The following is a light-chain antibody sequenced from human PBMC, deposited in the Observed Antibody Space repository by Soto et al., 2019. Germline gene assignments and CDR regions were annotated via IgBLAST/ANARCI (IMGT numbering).Light chain of an antibody. CDR1: QSINNW. J-gene: IGKJ1*01. V-gene: IGKV1-5*03. CDR3: QQYNSYVT. CDR2: KAS. Sequence: DLQMTQSPSTLSASVGDRVTITCRASQSINNWLAWYQQKPGKAPKLLIYKASSLQSGVPSRFSGSGSGTEFTLTISSLQPDDFGIYYCQQYNSYVTFGQGTKV.